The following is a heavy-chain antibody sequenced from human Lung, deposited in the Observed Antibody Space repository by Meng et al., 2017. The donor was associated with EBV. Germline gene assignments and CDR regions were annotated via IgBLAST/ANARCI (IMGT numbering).Heavy chain of an antibody. V-gene: IGHV4-30-4*01. CDR3: AREWCSGGSCYPDY. D-gene: IGHD2-15*01. Sequence: QLQRQESGSGLVKPSQTLSLTCTVSGGSISSGDYYWSWIRQPPGKGLEWIGYIYYSGSTYYNPSLKSRVTISVDTSKNQFSLKLSSVTAADTAVYYCAREWCSGGSCYPDYWGQGTLVTVPS. J-gene: IGHJ4*02. CDR1: GGSISSGDYY. CDR2: IYYSGST.